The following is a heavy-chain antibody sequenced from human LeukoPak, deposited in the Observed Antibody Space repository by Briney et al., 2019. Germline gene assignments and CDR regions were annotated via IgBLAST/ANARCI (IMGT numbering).Heavy chain of an antibody. D-gene: IGHD3/OR15-3a*01. V-gene: IGHV3-7*01. J-gene: IGHJ4*02. CDR3: ARWTGYSMGGFDY. CDR1: GFTYSSYW. CDR2: IKEDGSEK. Sequence: GGSLRLSCTASGFTYSSYWMSWVRQAPGKGLEWVANIKEDGSEKYYVDSVKGRFTISRDNAKNSLYLQMNSLRAEDTAVYYCARWTGYSMGGFDYWGQGTLVTVSS.